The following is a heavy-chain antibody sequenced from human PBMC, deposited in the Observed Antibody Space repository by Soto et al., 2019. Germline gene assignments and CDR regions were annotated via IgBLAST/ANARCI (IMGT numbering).Heavy chain of an antibody. CDR2: IYYSGST. J-gene: IGHJ4*02. Sequence: PSETLSLTCTVSGGSISSYYWSWIRQPPGKGLEWVGYIYYSGSTNYNPSLKSRVTISVDTSKNQFSLKLSSVTAADTAVYYCARRWGPTFDFWGQGTLVTVSS. D-gene: IGHD1-26*01. V-gene: IGHV4-59*01. CDR1: GGSISSYY. CDR3: ARRWGPTFDF.